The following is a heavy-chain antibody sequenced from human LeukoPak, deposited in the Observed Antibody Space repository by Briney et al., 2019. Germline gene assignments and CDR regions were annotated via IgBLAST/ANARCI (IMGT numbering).Heavy chain of an antibody. D-gene: IGHD3-10*01. V-gene: IGHV1-46*01. J-gene: IGHJ5*02. CDR2: INPSGGST. Sequence: VASVTVSCKASGYTFTSYYMHWVRQAPGQGLEWMGIINPSGGSTSYAQKFQGRVTMTRDTSTSTVYMELSSLRSEDTAVYYCARESYYGSGFRLQGWFDPWGQGTLVTVSS. CDR1: GYTFTSYY. CDR3: ARESYYGSGFRLQGWFDP.